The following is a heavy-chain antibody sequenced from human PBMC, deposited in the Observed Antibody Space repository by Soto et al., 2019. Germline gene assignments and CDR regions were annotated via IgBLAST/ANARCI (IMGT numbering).Heavy chain of an antibody. D-gene: IGHD6-13*01. CDR1: GFSLSTSGVG. Sequence: QITLKESGPTLVKPTQTLTLTCTFSGFSLSTSGVGVGWIRQPPGKALEWLALIYWDDDKRYSPSLKSRLTXTXXTPKNQVVLTMTNMDPVDTATYYCAHSRAAALVDYWGQGTLVTVSS. J-gene: IGHJ4*02. CDR3: AHSRAAALVDY. CDR2: IYWDDDK. V-gene: IGHV2-5*02.